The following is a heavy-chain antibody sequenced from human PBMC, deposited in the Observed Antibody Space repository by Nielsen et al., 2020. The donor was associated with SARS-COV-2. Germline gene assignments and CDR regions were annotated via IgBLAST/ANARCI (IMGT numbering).Heavy chain of an antibody. D-gene: IGHD4-17*01. CDR2: INHSGTT. Sequence: SETLSLTCAVYGGSFSGYYWSWIRQPPGKGLEWIGEINHSGTTNYNPSLKRRVTISVDTSKNQFSLKLSSVTAADTAVYYCARRPTVYYYYYMDVWGKGTTVTVSS. V-gene: IGHV4-34*01. J-gene: IGHJ6*03. CDR1: GGSFSGYY. CDR3: ARRPTVYYYYYMDV.